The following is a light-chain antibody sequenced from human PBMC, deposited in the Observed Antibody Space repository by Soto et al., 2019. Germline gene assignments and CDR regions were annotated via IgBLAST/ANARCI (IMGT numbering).Light chain of an antibody. CDR3: QQYYSYPRT. CDR1: QGISSY. J-gene: IGKJ1*01. CDR2: AAS. Sequence: AIRMTQSPSSFSASTGDRVTITCRASQGISSYLAWYQQKPGKAPKLLIYAASTLQSGVPPRFSGSGSGTDFTLPISCLQSEDFATYYCQQYYSYPRTFGQGTKVEIK. V-gene: IGKV1-8*01.